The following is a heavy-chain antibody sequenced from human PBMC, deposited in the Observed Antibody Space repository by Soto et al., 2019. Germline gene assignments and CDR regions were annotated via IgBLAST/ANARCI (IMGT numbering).Heavy chain of an antibody. CDR3: AKRGSGYSYGLLDY. J-gene: IGHJ4*02. D-gene: IGHD5-18*01. CDR2: ISGSGGST. V-gene: IGHV3-23*01. CDR1: GFTFSSYA. Sequence: GGSLRLSCAASGFTFSSYAMSWVRQAPGKGLEWVSAISGSGGSTYYADSVKGRFTISRDNSKNTLYLQMNSLRAEDTAVYYCAKRGSGYSYGLLDYWGQGTLVTVSS.